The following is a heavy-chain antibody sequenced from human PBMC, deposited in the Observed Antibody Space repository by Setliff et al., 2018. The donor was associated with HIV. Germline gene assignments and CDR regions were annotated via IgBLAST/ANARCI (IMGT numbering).Heavy chain of an antibody. D-gene: IGHD3-16*01. CDR3: ARLDTVVLYTDC. CDR1: DYSISSGYY. J-gene: IGHJ4*02. V-gene: IGHV4-38-2*01. Sequence: PSETLSLTCAVSDYSISSGYYWGWFRQPPGKGLEYIGSIYQSGSTYYSPSLKSRISMSIDTSKDQFSLRLKSVTASDMAVYYCARLDTVVLYTDCWGQGTLVTVSS. CDR2: IYQSGST.